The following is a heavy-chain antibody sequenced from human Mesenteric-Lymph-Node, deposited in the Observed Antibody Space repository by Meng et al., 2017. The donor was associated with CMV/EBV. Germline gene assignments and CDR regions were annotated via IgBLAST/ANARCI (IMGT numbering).Heavy chain of an antibody. D-gene: IGHD1-26*01. Sequence: GSLRLSCTVSGCSISSGYYWDWIRQSPGKGLEWIGSIYHSGKTNYSPSLKSRVTISVDTSKNLFSLKLNSVTAADTAVYYCARELGGSSSLDNWGQGTLVTVSS. CDR3: ARELGGSSSLDN. V-gene: IGHV4-38-2*02. CDR1: GCSISSGYY. J-gene: IGHJ4*02. CDR2: IYHSGKT.